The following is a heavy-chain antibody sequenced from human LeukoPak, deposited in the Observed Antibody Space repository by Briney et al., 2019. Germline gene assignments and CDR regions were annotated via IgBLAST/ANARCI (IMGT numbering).Heavy chain of an antibody. D-gene: IGHD3-22*01. J-gene: IGHJ4*02. CDR1: GGSISSNYY. Sequence: SETLSLTCTVSGGSISSNYYWGWIRQAPGKGLEWIGSLYYSGSIYYNPSLNSRATISVGTSKNRFSLNLTSVTAADTAIYYCATPIDYYDSSGYYNWGQGTLVTVSS. CDR3: ATPIDYYDSSGYYN. CDR2: LYYSGSI. V-gene: IGHV4-39*01.